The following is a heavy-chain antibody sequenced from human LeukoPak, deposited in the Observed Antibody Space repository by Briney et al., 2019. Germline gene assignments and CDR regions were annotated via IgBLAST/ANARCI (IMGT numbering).Heavy chain of an antibody. CDR3: ARHTDIAALSSLNY. D-gene: IGHD6-13*01. CDR1: GGSISSYY. J-gene: IGHJ4*02. Sequence: SETLSLTCTVSGGSISSYYWSWIRQAPGKGLEWIGDSYYSGSTNYNPSLKSRVTISVDTSKNQFSLKLSSVTAADTAVYYCARHTDIAALSSLNYWGQGTLVTVSS. V-gene: IGHV4-59*08. CDR2: SYYSGST.